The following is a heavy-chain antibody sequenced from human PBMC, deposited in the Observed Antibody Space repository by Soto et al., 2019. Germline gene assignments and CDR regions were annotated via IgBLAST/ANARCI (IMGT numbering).Heavy chain of an antibody. V-gene: IGHV1-18*04. J-gene: IGHJ4*02. CDR2: ISAANGNT. CDR1: GYTFPSYG. CDR3: ARTGGDLTTDFDY. Sequence: ASVKVSCKASGYTFPSYGFSWLRQSPGQGLEWMGWISAANGNTKYARKPQGRVTMTTDTSTSTAYMEVRSLRSDDTAMYYCARTGGDLTTDFDYWGQGTLVTVSS. D-gene: IGHD4-4*01.